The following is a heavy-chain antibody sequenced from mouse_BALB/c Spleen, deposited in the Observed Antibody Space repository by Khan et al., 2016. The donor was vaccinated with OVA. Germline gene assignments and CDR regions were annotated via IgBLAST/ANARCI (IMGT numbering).Heavy chain of an antibody. CDR1: GFSLTSYG. CDR2: IWSGGTT. J-gene: IGHJ1*01. CDR3: AKNGDYVQWYFDV. D-gene: IGHD2-13*01. Sequence: QVQLKQSGPGLVQPSQSLSITCTVSGFSLTSYGVHWVRQSPGKGLEWLGVIWSGGTTDYNAAFISRLSISKDNSKSQVFFKMISLQANATAIYXCAKNGDYVQWYFDVWGAGTTVTVSS. V-gene: IGHV2-2*02.